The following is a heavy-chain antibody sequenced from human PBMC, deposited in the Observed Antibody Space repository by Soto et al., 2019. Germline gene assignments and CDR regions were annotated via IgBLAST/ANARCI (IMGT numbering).Heavy chain of an antibody. Sequence: SETLSLTCAVPGGSISSSNWWSWVRQPPGKGLEWIGEIYHSGSTNYNPSLKSRVTISVDKSKNQFSLKLSSVTAADTAVYYCARDYYYGSGSDNYYYYGMDVWGQGTTVTVSS. CDR1: GGSISSSNW. CDR3: ARDYYYGSGSDNYYYYGMDV. J-gene: IGHJ6*02. V-gene: IGHV4-4*02. CDR2: IYHSGST. D-gene: IGHD3-10*01.